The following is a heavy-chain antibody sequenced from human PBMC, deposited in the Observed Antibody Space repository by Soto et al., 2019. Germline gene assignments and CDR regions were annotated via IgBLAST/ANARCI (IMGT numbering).Heavy chain of an antibody. J-gene: IGHJ4*02. V-gene: IGHV4-61*01. CDR3: ARDFAYFDS. CDR1: GGSFKSGSYS. Sequence: QVQLQESGPGLVKPSETLSLTCTVSGGSFKSGSYSWSWLRQPPGKGLEWIGYVYHTGRTSYNPSLNSRVSISMDTSKNQFSLNLDSVTAADTAVYFCARDFAYFDSWGQGTLVTVSS. CDR2: VYHTGRT. D-gene: IGHD3-3*01.